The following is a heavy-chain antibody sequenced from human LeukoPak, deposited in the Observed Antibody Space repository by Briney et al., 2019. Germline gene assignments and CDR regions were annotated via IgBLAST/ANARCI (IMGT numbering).Heavy chain of an antibody. CDR2: ISGSGGST. J-gene: IGHJ4*02. CDR1: GFTFSSYA. D-gene: IGHD3-10*01. Sequence: PGASLRLSCAASGFTFSSYAMSWVRQAPGKGLEWVSVISGSGGSTDYADSVKGRFTISRDNSKNTLYLQMNSLRAEDTAVYYCAKPGGDGSGSYYKSPHYWGQGTLVTVSS. CDR3: AKPGGDGSGSYYKSPHY. V-gene: IGHV3-23*01.